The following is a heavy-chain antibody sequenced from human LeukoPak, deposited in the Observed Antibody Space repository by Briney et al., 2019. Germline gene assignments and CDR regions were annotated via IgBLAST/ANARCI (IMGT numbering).Heavy chain of an antibody. Sequence: GGSLRLSCAASGFTFSDYYMSWIRQAPGKGLEWVSYIISSGSTMYYADSVKGRFTISSDNAKNSLYLQMNSLRAEDTAVYYCARDRIEMATITPGYYYYYYMDVWGKGTTVTVSS. D-gene: IGHD5-24*01. CDR2: IISSGSTM. V-gene: IGHV3-11*01. CDR1: GFTFSDYY. J-gene: IGHJ6*03. CDR3: ARDRIEMATITPGYYYYYYMDV.